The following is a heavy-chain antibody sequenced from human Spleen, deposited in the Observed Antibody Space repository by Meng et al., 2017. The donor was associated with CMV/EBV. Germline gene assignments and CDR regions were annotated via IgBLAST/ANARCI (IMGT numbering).Heavy chain of an antibody. CDR1: GGSISSYY. D-gene: IGHD5-12*01. V-gene: IGHV4-59*08. CDR2: IYYSGST. J-gene: IGHJ5*02. CDR3: VRPEYSRSPWFDP. Sequence: SETLSLTCTVSGGSISSYYWSWIRQPPGKGLEWIGYIYYSGSTNYNPSLKSRVTISVDTSKNQFSLKLSSVTAADTAVYYCVRPEYSRSPWFDPWGPGTLVTVSS.